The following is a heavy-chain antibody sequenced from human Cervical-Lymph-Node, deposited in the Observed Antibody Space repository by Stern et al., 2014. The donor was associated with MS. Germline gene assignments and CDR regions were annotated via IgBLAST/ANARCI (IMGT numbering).Heavy chain of an antibody. Sequence: QVQLVQSGAEVKKPWASVKVSCKASGYTFTSYAMYWVRQAPGQRLEWMGWVNAGNGNTKYSQKFQGRVTITRDTSASTAYMELSSLRSEDTAVYYCARNRVWGGTDYWGQGTLVTVSS. CDR3: ARNRVWGGTDY. J-gene: IGHJ4*02. CDR1: GYTFTSYA. D-gene: IGHD3-16*01. CDR2: VNAGNGNT. V-gene: IGHV1-3*01.